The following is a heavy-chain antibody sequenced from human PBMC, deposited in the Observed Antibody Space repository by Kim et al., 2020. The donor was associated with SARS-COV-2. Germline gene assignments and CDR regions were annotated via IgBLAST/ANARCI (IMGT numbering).Heavy chain of an antibody. CDR2: IRSKVNSYAT. J-gene: IGHJ6*02. V-gene: IGHV3-73*01. Sequence: GGSLRLSCAASGFTFSGSAIHWVRQASGKGLEWVGRIRSKVNSYATAYAASVKGRFTISRDDSENTAYPQMNGLKTEDTAVYYCATSGGYCTSTNCYSVNYYGLDVWGQGTTVTVSS. CDR1: GFTFSGSA. D-gene: IGHD2-2*01. CDR3: ATSGGYCTSTNCYSVNYYGLDV.